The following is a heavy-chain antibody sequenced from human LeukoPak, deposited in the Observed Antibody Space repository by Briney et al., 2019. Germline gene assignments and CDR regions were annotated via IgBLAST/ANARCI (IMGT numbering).Heavy chain of an antibody. CDR3: ARDSSPLYYDSSGSPDY. J-gene: IGHJ4*02. CDR2: ISYDGGNK. D-gene: IGHD3-22*01. V-gene: IGHV3-30-3*01. CDR1: GFTFSSYA. Sequence: PGRSLRLSCAASGFTFSSYAMHWVRQAPGKGLEWVAVISYDGGNKYYADSVKGRFTISRDNSKNTLYLQMNSLRAEDTAVYYCARDSSPLYYDSSGSPDYWGQGTLVTVSS.